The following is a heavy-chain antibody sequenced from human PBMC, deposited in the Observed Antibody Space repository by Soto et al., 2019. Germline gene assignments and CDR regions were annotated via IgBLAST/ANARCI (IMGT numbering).Heavy chain of an antibody. CDR1: GGSISSSSYY. D-gene: IGHD6-13*01. V-gene: IGHV4-39*01. CDR2: IYYSGST. Sequence: QLQLQESGPGLVKPSETLSLTCTVSGGSISSSSYYWGWIRQPPGKGLEWIGSIYYSGSTYYNPSLKSRVTISVDTSKNQFSLKLSSVTAADTAVYYCARHLGGAAAETSWFDPWGQGTLVTVSS. J-gene: IGHJ5*02. CDR3: ARHLGGAAAETSWFDP.